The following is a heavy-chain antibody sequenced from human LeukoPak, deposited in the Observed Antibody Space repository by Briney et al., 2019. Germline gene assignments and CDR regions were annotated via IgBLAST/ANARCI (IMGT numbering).Heavy chain of an antibody. CDR2: IRYDGSNK. CDR1: GFTFSSYG. CDR3: AKDLLGYCSSTSCYPNWFDP. V-gene: IGHV3-30*02. J-gene: IGHJ5*02. D-gene: IGHD2-2*01. Sequence: GGSLRLSCAASGFTFSSYGMHWVRQAPGKGLEWVAFIRYDGSNKYYADSVKGRFTISSDNSKNTLYLQMNSLRAEDTAVYYCAKDLLGYCSSTSCYPNWFDPWGQGTLVTVSS.